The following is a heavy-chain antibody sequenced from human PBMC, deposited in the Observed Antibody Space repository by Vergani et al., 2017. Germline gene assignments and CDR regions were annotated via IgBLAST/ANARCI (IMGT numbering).Heavy chain of an antibody. CDR1: GFTFTSSA. D-gene: IGHD3-10*01. Sequence: QMQLVQSGPEVKKPGTSVKVSRKASGFTFTSSAVQWVRQARGQRLEWIGWIVVGSGNTNYAQKFQERVTITRAMSTSTAYMELSSLSSEDTAVYYCAADDTRYYDGSGSYLGYYYGMDVWGRGTTVTVSS. V-gene: IGHV1-58*01. CDR2: IVVGSGNT. J-gene: IGHJ6*02. CDR3: AADDTRYYDGSGSYLGYYYGMDV.